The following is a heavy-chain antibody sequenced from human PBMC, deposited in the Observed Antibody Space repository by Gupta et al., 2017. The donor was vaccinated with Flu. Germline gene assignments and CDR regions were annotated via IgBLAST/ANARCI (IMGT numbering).Heavy chain of an antibody. V-gene: IGHV4-39*01. CDR2: IYYSGST. J-gene: IGHJ2*01. CDR3: ASPPTYYDFWSGYQAYWYFDL. Sequence: LEWIGSIYYSGSTYYNPSLKSRVTISVDTSKNQFSLKLSSVTAADTAVYYCASPPTYYDFWSGYQAYWYFDLWGRGTLVTVSS. D-gene: IGHD3-3*01.